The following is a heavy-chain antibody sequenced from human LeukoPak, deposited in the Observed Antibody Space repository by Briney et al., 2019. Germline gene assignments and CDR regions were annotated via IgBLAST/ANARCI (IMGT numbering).Heavy chain of an antibody. J-gene: IGHJ5*02. Sequence: SVKVSCKASGGTFRDYSISWVRQAPGQGLEWMGSLIPLSGAPKYAQKFQGRVTISADESTSTAYIELSSLRSEDTAVYYCARDKLGINWFDPWGQGTLVTVSS. V-gene: IGHV1-69*15. D-gene: IGHD7-27*01. CDR1: GGTFRDYS. CDR3: ARDKLGINWFDP. CDR2: LIPLSGAP.